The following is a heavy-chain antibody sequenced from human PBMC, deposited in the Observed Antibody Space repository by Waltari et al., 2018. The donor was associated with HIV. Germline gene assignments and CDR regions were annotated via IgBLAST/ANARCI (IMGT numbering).Heavy chain of an antibody. D-gene: IGHD4-17*01. CDR1: GFTFSSYG. J-gene: IGHJ4*02. CDR2: ISYDGSNK. V-gene: IGHV3-30*18. Sequence: QVQLVESGGGVVRPGRSLRLACAAAGFTFSSYGMHWVRQAPGKGLEWVAVISYDGSNKFYTDSVKGRFTISRDNSKNTLYLQMNSLRAEDTAVYYCAKTGYGDYGRDDWGQGTLVTVSS. CDR3: AKTGYGDYGRDD.